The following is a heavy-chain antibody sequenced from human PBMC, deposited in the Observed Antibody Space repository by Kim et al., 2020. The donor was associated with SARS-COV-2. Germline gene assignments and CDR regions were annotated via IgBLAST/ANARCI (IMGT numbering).Heavy chain of an antibody. Sequence: YNPSLKGRVTISRVASNSQFSLKLSSVTAADTAVYYCARLSASGWYLEFDYWGQGTLVTVSS. V-gene: IGHV4-59*01. CDR3: ARLSASGWYLEFDY. D-gene: IGHD6-19*01. J-gene: IGHJ4*02.